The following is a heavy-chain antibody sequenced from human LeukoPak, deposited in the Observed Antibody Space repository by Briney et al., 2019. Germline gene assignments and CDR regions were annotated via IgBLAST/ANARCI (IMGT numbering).Heavy chain of an antibody. CDR3: ARYGKGRWLTSTRPFWYFDL. D-gene: IGHD5-24*01. Sequence: PSETLSLTCAVYGGSFSAYYWSWIRQPPGKGLEWIGEISHSGSTNYNPSLKSRVTISVDTSKNQFSLKLSSVTAADTAVYYCARYGKGRWLTSTRPFWYFDLWGRGTLVTVSS. CDR2: ISHSGST. CDR1: GGSFSAYY. J-gene: IGHJ2*01. V-gene: IGHV4-34*01.